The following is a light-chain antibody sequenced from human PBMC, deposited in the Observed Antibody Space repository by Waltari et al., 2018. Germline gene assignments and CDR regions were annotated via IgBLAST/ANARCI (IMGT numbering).Light chain of an antibody. J-gene: IGKJ1*01. CDR2: WAS. V-gene: IGKV4-1*01. CDR1: KSVLYSSNNKNY. CDR3: QQYYSTLTWT. Sequence: DIVMTQSPDSLAVSLGERATLTCKSSKSVLYSSNNKNYLAWYQQKPGQPPKLLIYWASTRESGVPDRFSGSGSGTDFTLTISSLQAEDVAVYYCQQYYSTLTWTFGQGTKVEIK.